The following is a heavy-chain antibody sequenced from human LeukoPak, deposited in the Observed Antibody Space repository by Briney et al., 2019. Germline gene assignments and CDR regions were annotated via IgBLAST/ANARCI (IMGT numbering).Heavy chain of an antibody. CDR3: AKEGGVHGDYGLIFDY. Sequence: PGGSLRLSCAASGFTFDDYGMSWVRQAPGKGLEWVSAISGSGGSTYYADSVKGRFTISRDNSKNTLYLQMNSLRAEDTAVYYCAKEGGVHGDYGLIFDYWGQGTLVTVSS. D-gene: IGHD4-17*01. J-gene: IGHJ4*02. CDR1: GFTFDDYG. V-gene: IGHV3-23*01. CDR2: ISGSGGST.